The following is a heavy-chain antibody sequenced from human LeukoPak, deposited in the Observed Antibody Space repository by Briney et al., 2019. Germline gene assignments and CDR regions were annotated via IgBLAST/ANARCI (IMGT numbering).Heavy chain of an antibody. CDR3: ATDRVYRSSGRSWGFFDY. Sequence: ASVKVSCKLSEYSLSDLSIHWVRETPGEGLEWMGGFDSENNKMVYSQKFQGRLTLTEDTSADTAYMELTSLRSEDTAVYFCATDRVYRSSGRSWGFFDYWGQGTLVIVSS. J-gene: IGHJ4*02. CDR1: EYSLSDLS. CDR2: FDSENNKM. V-gene: IGHV1-24*01. D-gene: IGHD6-19*01.